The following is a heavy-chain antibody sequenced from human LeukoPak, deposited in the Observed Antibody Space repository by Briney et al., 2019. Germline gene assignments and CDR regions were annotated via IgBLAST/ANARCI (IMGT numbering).Heavy chain of an antibody. J-gene: IGHJ3*02. Sequence: GESLKISCKGSGYSFTSYWIGWVRQMPGKGLEWMGIIYPGDSDTRYSPSFQGQVTISADKSISTAYLQWSSLKASDTAMYYCARRGSWGNWNYADAFDIWGQGTMVTVSS. D-gene: IGHD1-7*01. CDR1: GYSFTSYW. CDR2: IYPGDSDT. CDR3: ARRGSWGNWNYADAFDI. V-gene: IGHV5-51*01.